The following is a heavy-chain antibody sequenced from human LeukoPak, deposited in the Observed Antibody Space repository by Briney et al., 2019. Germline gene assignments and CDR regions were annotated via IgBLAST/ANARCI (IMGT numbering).Heavy chain of an antibody. CDR2: ISSSSSYI. CDR3: ARDAAQYSSGWYASSYYYGMDV. V-gene: IGHV3-21*01. CDR1: GFTFSSYS. D-gene: IGHD6-19*01. J-gene: IGHJ6*02. Sequence: GGSLRLSCAASGFTFSSYSMNWVRQAPGKGLEWVSSISSSSSYIYYADSVKGRFTISRDNAKNSLYLQMNSLRAEDTAVYYCARDAAQYSSGWYASSYYYGMDVWGQGTTVTVPS.